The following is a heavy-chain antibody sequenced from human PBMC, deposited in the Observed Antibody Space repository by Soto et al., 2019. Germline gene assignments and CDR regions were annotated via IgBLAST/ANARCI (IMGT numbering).Heavy chain of an antibody. CDR3: ARAASARFGVVTRLNYYYYGMDV. CDR1: GGTFSSYA. V-gene: IGHV1-69*01. D-gene: IGHD3-3*01. CDR2: IIPIFGTA. J-gene: IGHJ6*02. Sequence: QVQLVQSGAEVKKPGSSVKVSCKASGGTFSSYAISWVRQAPGQGLEWMGGIIPIFGTANYAQKFQGRVTITADEAKSRDYMELSSLRSEDTAVYYCARAASARFGVVTRLNYYYYGMDVWGQGTTVTVSS.